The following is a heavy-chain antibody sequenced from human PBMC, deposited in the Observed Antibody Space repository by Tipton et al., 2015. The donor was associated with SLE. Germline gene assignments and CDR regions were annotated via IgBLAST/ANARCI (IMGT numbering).Heavy chain of an antibody. V-gene: IGHV4-39*07. D-gene: IGHD3-10*01. J-gene: IGHJ4*02. CDR1: GGSISSGGYY. CDR3: ARGHGSGLFDY. CDR2: INHSGST. Sequence: TLSLTCTVSGGSISSGGYYWSWIRQPPGKGLEWIGEINHSGSTNYNPSLKSRVNISVDTSKNQFSLKLSSVTAADTAVYYCARGHGSGLFDYWGQGTLVTVSS.